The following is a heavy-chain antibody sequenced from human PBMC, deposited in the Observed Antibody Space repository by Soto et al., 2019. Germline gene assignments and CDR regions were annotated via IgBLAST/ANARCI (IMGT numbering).Heavy chain of an antibody. Sequence: GGSLRLSCAASGFTFDDYAMHWVRQAPGKGLEWVSGISWNSGSIGYADSVKGRFTISRDNVKSSLYLQMNSLRAEDTSLYYCAKVIAAPGYYYMDVWGKGTTVTVSS. J-gene: IGHJ6*03. CDR3: AKVIAAPGYYYMDV. CDR2: ISWNSGSI. CDR1: GFTFDDYA. D-gene: IGHD6-6*01. V-gene: IGHV3-9*01.